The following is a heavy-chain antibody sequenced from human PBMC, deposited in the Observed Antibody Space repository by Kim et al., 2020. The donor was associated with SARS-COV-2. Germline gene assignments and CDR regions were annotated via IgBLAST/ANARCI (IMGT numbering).Heavy chain of an antibody. V-gene: IGHV3-11*01. J-gene: IGHJ6*02. D-gene: IGHD1-26*01. Sequence: KGRFTRSRDNAKNTLYLQMNSLRAEDTAVYYCARNSGSYFHRYYYYGMDVWGQGTTVTVSS. CDR3: ARNSGSYFHRYYYYGMDV.